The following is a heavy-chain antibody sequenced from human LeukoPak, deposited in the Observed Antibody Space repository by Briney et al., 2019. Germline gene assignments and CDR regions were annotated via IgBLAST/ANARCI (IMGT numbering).Heavy chain of an antibody. V-gene: IGHV4-4*07. Sequence: AETLSLTCIVSGGSISGYYWNWIRQPAGKGLEWIGPMYTSGSTNYNPSLRSRVTMSVDTSKNQFSLRLSSVTAADTAVYYCARGGYYGSGSYTVDVWGKGTTVTVSS. J-gene: IGHJ6*04. CDR2: MYTSGST. CDR3: ARGGYYGSGSYTVDV. CDR1: GGSISGYY. D-gene: IGHD3-10*01.